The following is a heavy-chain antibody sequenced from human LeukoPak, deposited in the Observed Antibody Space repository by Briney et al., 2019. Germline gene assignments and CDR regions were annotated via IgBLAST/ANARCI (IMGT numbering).Heavy chain of an antibody. Sequence: GGSLRLSCAASGFTFSSYDMHCVRQATGKGLEWVSAIGTAGDTYYPGSVKGRFTISRENAKNSLYLQMNSLRAGDTAVYYCARGGDCGYSYGGYYYMDVWGKGTTVTVSS. CDR1: GFTFSSYD. CDR2: IGTAGDT. V-gene: IGHV3-13*01. D-gene: IGHD5-18*01. J-gene: IGHJ6*03. CDR3: ARGGDCGYSYGGYYYMDV.